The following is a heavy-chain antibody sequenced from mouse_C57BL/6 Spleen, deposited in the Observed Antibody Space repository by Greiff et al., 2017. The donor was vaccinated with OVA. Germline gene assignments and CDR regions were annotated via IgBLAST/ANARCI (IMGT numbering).Heavy chain of an antibody. CDR2: IWRGGST. V-gene: IGHV2-5*01. CDR1: GFSLTSYG. J-gene: IGHJ4*01. Sequence: QVQLQQSGPGLVQPSQSLTITCTVSGFSLTSYGVHWVRQSPGKGLEWLGVIWRGGSTDNNAAIMSRLSITKDNTKSQVFFKMNSLQADDTAIYYCARSVVGYAMDDWGQGTSVTVAS. CDR3: ARSVVGYAMDD. D-gene: IGHD1-1*01.